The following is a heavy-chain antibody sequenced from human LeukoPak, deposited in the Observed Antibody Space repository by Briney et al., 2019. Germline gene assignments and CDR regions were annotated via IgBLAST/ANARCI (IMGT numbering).Heavy chain of an antibody. D-gene: IGHD3-10*01. CDR3: AKDTYYGSGSYPTGD. CDR2: ISYDGSNK. Sequence: GRSLRLSCAASGFTFSGYGMHWVRQAPGKGLEWVAVISYDGSNKYYADSVKGRFTISRDNSKNTLCLQMNSLRAEDTAVYYCAKDTYYGSGSYPTGDWGQGTLVTVSS. CDR1: GFTFSGYG. V-gene: IGHV3-30*18. J-gene: IGHJ4*02.